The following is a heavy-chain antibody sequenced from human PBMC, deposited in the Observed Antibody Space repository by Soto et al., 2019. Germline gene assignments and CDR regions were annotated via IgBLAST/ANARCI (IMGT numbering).Heavy chain of an antibody. V-gene: IGHV3-23*01. CDR3: AKAGGAAGTVDYFDY. CDR2: ISGSVGST. Sequence: PGGSLRLSCAASGFTFSNYAINWVRQSPGKGLEWVSVISGSVGSTYYADSVKGRFTSTRDNSKNTLYLQMNSLRAEDTAVYYCAKAGGAAGTVDYFDYWGQGTLVTVSS. D-gene: IGHD6-13*01. J-gene: IGHJ4*02. CDR1: GFTFSNYA.